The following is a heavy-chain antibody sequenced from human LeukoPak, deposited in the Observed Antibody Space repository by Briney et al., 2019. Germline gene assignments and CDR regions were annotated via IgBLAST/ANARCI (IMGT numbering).Heavy chain of an antibody. V-gene: IGHV1-18*04. CDR2: ISAYNGNT. CDR1: GYTFTSYG. D-gene: IGHD6-13*01. Sequence: EASVKVSCKASGYTFTSYGISWVRQAPGQGLEWMGWISAYNGNTNYAQKLQGRVTMTTDTSTSTAYMELRRLRSDDTAVYYCARVRLGNSSPYYYGMDVWGKGTTVTVSS. J-gene: IGHJ6*04. CDR3: ARVRLGNSSPYYYGMDV.